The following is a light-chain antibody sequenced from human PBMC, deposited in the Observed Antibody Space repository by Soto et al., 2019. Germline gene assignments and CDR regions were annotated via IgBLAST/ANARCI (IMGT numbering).Light chain of an antibody. J-gene: IGKJ4*01. Sequence: EIVMTQSPATLSVSPGERVTLSCRASQSVGNNLAWYQQKPGQAPRLLVYGASTRATGIPVSFSGSGSGTEFTLTISSLQSGDFAVYYCQQYNNWPLTFGGGTKVEMK. CDR3: QQYNNWPLT. CDR1: QSVGNN. V-gene: IGKV3-15*01. CDR2: GAS.